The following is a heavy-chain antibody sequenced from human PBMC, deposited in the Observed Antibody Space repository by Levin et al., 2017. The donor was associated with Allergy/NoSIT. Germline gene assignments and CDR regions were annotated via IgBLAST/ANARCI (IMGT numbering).Heavy chain of an antibody. Sequence: QAGGSLRLSCAASGFAFSSNAMSWVRQAPGKGLECVSVLSGDSININYADSVNGRFTISRDNSMNTLYLQLNSLRADDTAVYYCATCGGTGGCRYFDYWGQGTLVTVSS. CDR3: ATCGGTGGCRYFDY. CDR2: LSGDSINI. CDR1: GFAFSSNA. D-gene: IGHD2-8*02. J-gene: IGHJ4*02. V-gene: IGHV3-23*01.